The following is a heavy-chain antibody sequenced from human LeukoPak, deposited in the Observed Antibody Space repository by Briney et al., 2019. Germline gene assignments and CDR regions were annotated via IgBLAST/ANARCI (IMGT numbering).Heavy chain of an antibody. J-gene: IGHJ6*02. V-gene: IGHV3-66*01. CDR3: ARGNYDFWSGYYHPYYYYGMDV. CDR1: GFTVSSNY. D-gene: IGHD3-3*01. CDR2: IYSGGST. Sequence: GRSLRLSCAASGFTVSSNYMSWVRQAPGKGLEWVSVIYSGGSTYYADSVKGGFTISRDNSKNTLYLQMNSLRAEDTAVYYCARGNYDFWSGYYHPYYYYGMDVWGQGTTVTVSS.